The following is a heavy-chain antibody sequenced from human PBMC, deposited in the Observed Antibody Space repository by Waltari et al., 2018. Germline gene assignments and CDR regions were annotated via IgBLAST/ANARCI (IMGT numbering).Heavy chain of an antibody. D-gene: IGHD6-13*01. CDR2: INSDGSST. Sequence: EVQLVESGGGLVQPGGSLRLSCAASGFTFSSYWMHWVRQAPGKGLVWVSRINSDGSSTSYADSVKGRFTISRDNAKNTLYLQMNSLRAEDTAVYYCYLIAAAAAREDDAFDIWGQGTMVTVSS. CDR3: YLIAAAAAREDDAFDI. J-gene: IGHJ3*02. V-gene: IGHV3-74*01. CDR1: GFTFSSYW.